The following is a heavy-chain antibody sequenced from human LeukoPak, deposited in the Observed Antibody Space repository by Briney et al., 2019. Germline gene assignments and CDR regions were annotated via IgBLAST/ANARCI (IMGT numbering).Heavy chain of an antibody. J-gene: IGHJ6*03. Sequence: GASVKVSCKASGGTFSSYAISWVRQAPGQGLEWMGRIIPILGIANYAQKFQGRVTITADKSTSTAYMELSSLRSEDTAVYYCARTYSSSWQNYYYYMDVWGKGTTVTVSS. CDR2: IIPILGIA. V-gene: IGHV1-69*04. CDR1: GGTFSSYA. D-gene: IGHD6-13*01. CDR3: ARTYSSSWQNYYYYMDV.